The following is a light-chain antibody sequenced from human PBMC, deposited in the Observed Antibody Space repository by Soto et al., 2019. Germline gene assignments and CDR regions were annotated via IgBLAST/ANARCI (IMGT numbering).Light chain of an antibody. CDR1: QSVSSSY. J-gene: IGKJ1*01. CDR3: QQYGNSPQT. Sequence: EIVLTQSPGTLSLSPGERATLSCRASQSVSSSYLAWYQQKPGQAPRLLIYGASSRATGIPDRFSGSGSGTDFTLTISDVEPEDFAVYYCQQYGNSPQTFGQGTKVDIK. CDR2: GAS. V-gene: IGKV3-20*01.